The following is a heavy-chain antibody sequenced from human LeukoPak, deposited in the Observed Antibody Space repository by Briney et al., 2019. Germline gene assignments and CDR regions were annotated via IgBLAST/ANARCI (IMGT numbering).Heavy chain of an antibody. CDR1: GYTFTTNY. D-gene: IGHD3-16*01. CDR2: FNANIRPS. J-gene: IGHJ4*01. V-gene: IGHV1-46*01. Sequence: GASVKVSCNASGYTFTTNYQQWGRRAHGQGLEWMETFNANIRPSHHGVRVRGSVSMTGDMSTSTVYIELNRLTSEDTPVYSCVREKDGGSYDYWGQGTLVTVSS. CDR3: VREKDGGSYDY.